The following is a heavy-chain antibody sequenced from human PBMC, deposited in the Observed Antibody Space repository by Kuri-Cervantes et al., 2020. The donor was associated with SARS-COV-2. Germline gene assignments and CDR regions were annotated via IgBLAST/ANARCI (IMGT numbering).Heavy chain of an antibody. D-gene: IGHD3-16*01. CDR2: IGPSNTYI. CDR1: GFTFNTYN. J-gene: IGHJ3*02. Sequence: GGSLRLSCTASGFTFNTYNMKWVRQAPGKGLEWVSGIGPSNTYIYYADSVKGRFIISRDNSKNTLYLQMNSLRAEDMTVYYCVRGLSSALLRGLEDVWGVPGDAFDIWGQGAMVTVSS. CDR3: VRGLSSALLRGLEDVWGVPGDAFDI. V-gene: IGHV3-21*04.